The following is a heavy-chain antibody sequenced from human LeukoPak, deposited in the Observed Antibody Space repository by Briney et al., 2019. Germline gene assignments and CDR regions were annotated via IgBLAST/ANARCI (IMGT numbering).Heavy chain of an antibody. D-gene: IGHD4-17*01. CDR3: AKEKTSVTTLWNALDI. CDR2: ISWSSRSI. Sequence: GRSLRLSCAASGFTFEDYAMHWVRQAPGKGLEWVSGISWSSRSIVYADSVKGRFTISRDNARNSLYLQMNSLRAEDTALYYCAKEKTSVTTLWNALDIWGQGTMVTVSS. J-gene: IGHJ3*02. V-gene: IGHV3-9*01. CDR1: GFTFEDYA.